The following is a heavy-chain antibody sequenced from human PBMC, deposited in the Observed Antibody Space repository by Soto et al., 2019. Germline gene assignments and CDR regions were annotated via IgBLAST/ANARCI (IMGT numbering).Heavy chain of an antibody. CDR1: GFTFSDYY. V-gene: IGHV3-11*06. Sequence: QVQLVESGGGLVKPGGSLRLSCAASGFTFSDYYMSWIRQAPGKGLEWVSYISSSSSYTNYADSVKGRFTISRDNAKNSLYLQMNSLRAEDTAVYYCARHGGVVDHYVPLDYWGQGTLVTVSS. CDR2: ISSSSSYT. J-gene: IGHJ4*02. CDR3: ARHGGVVDHYVPLDY. D-gene: IGHD3-10*02.